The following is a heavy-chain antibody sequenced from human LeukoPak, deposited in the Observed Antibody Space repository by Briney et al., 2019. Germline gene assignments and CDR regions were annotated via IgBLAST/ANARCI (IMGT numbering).Heavy chain of an antibody. CDR2: ISADNGNT. CDR1: GYTFTSYD. D-gene: IGHD6-19*01. J-gene: IGHJ4*02. V-gene: IGHV1-18*01. Sequence: ASVKVSCKASGYTFTSYDISWVRQAPGQGLGWMGWISADNGNTNYAQKLQGRVTMTTDTSTSTAYMELRSLRSDDTAVYYCARGGSGWYLWYFDYWGQGTLVTVSS. CDR3: ARGGSGWYLWYFDY.